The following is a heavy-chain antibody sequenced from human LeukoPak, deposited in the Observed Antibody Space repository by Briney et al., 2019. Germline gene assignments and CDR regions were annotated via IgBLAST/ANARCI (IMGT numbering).Heavy chain of an antibody. Sequence: ASVKVSCKASGYTSTSYYMHWVRQAPGQGLEWMGIINPSGGSTSYAQKFQGRVTITADKSTSTAYMELSSLRSEDTAVYYCARTDTAMALDYWGQGTLVTVSS. CDR3: ARTDTAMALDY. CDR2: INPSGGST. D-gene: IGHD5-18*01. J-gene: IGHJ4*02. CDR1: GYTSTSYY. V-gene: IGHV1-46*01.